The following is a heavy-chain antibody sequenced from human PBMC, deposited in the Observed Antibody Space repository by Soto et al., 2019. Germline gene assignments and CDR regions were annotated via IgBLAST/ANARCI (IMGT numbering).Heavy chain of an antibody. CDR2: ISGGGCGA. D-gene: IGHD2-15*01. Sequence: EVQLLESGGGLVQPGGYLRLSCTASGFTFSDHAMTWVRQAPGKGLEWVSGISGGGCGAYYADSVKGRFTVSRANSKNTLFLQMDSLRAEDTAVYYCAIDLWWYTHWGQGTLVTVSS. CDR1: GFTFSDHA. CDR3: AIDLWWYTH. J-gene: IGHJ4*02. V-gene: IGHV3-23*01.